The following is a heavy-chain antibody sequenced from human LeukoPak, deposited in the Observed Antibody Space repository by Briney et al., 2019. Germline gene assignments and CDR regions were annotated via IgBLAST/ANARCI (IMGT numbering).Heavy chain of an antibody. CDR1: GYSFTSYW. Sequence: GESLKISCKGSGYSFTSYWIGWVRQMPGKGLEWMGIIYPGDSDTRYSPSFQDQVTISADKSISTAYLQWSSLKASDTALYYCARHPTQYCSSTSCYTGKYYYYYMDVWGKGTTVTVSS. J-gene: IGHJ6*03. D-gene: IGHD2-2*02. CDR2: IYPGDSDT. V-gene: IGHV5-51*01. CDR3: ARHPTQYCSSTSCYTGKYYYYYMDV.